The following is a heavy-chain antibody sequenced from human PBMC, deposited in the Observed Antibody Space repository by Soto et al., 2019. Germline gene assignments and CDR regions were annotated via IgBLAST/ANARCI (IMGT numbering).Heavy chain of an antibody. CDR1: GFTFSNYA. CDR3: ARAGVRFLEWSKDNWFDP. V-gene: IGHV3-30-3*01. CDR2: ISYDGSNR. D-gene: IGHD3-3*01. Sequence: GGSLRLSCAASGFTFSNYAIHWVRQAPGKGLEWVAVISYDGSNRYYADSVKGRFTISRDNSKNTLYLQMNSLRADDTAVYYCARAGVRFLEWSKDNWFDPWGQGTLVTVS. J-gene: IGHJ5*02.